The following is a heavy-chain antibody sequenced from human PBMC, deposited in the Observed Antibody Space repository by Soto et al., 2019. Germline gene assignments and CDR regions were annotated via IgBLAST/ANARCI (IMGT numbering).Heavy chain of an antibody. D-gene: IGHD4-4*01. Sequence: GGSLRLSCTASGFTFGDYAMSWVRQAPGKGLEWVGFIRSKAYGGTTEYAASVKGRFTISRDDSKSIAYLQMNSLKTEDTAVYYCTASLGGLTTFSDAFYIWGQGTMVTVSS. J-gene: IGHJ3*02. V-gene: IGHV3-49*04. CDR1: GFTFGDYA. CDR2: IRSKAYGGTT. CDR3: TASLGGLTTFSDAFYI.